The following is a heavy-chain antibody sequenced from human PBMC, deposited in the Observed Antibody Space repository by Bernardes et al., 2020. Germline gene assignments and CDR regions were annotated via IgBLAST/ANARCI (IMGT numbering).Heavy chain of an antibody. J-gene: IGHJ4*02. CDR2: IWYDGSNK. V-gene: IGHV3-33*01. D-gene: IGHD4-17*01. Sequence: SLRLSCAASGFTFSSYGMHWVRQAPGKGLEWVAVIWYDGSNKYYADSVKGRFTISRDNSKNTLYLQMNSLRAEDTAVYYCARARGYGDPDVDYWGQGTLVTVSS. CDR1: GFTFSSYG. CDR3: ARARGYGDPDVDY.